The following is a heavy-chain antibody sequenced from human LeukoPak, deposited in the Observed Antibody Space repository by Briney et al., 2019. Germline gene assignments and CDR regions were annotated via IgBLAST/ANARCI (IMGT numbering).Heavy chain of an antibody. J-gene: IGHJ4*02. CDR2: IHSDGSST. D-gene: IGHD2-15*01. CDR1: GFTFSSYW. Sequence: GGSLRLSCAGSGFTFSSYWMHWVRQAPGKGLVWVSRIHSDGSSTSYADSVKGRFIISRDNAKNTLYLQMNSLRVEDTAVYYCARDTIPYCSGGSCSRWHYWGQGTLVTVSS. V-gene: IGHV3-74*01. CDR3: ARDTIPYCSGGSCSRWHY.